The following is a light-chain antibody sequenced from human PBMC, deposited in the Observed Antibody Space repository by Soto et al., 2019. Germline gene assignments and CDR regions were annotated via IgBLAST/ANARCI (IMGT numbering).Light chain of an antibody. Sequence: VVLTQSPATLSLSPGERATLSGMASQNVRTFLDWYQQKPGQAPRLLIYGASNRATGIPARFSGSGSGTDFTLTISSLEPEDFAVYYCQQHSHWPPWTFGQGTKVDNK. CDR3: QQHSHWPPWT. J-gene: IGKJ1*01. V-gene: IGKV3-11*01. CDR1: QNVRTF. CDR2: GAS.